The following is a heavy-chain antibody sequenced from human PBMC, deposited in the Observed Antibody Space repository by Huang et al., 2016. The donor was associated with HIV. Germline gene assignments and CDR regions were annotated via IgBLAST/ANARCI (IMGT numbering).Heavy chain of an antibody. Sequence: QVQLQESGPGLVKPSETLSLTCTVSGGSISTGNYDWSWIRPPAGKGLEWVGHLSTGGSANDNPSLKSRVTISLDTSKTQFSLKLSSVTAADSAVDYCARVESGYYDAFDIWGPGTTVTVSS. CDR1: GGSISTGNYD. J-gene: IGHJ3*02. V-gene: IGHV4-61*09. D-gene: IGHD3-3*01. CDR2: LSTGGSA. CDR3: ARVESGYYDAFDI.